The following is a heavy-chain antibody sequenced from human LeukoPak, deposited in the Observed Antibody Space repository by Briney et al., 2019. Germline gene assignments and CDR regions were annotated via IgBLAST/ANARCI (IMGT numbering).Heavy chain of an antibody. CDR2: INHSGST. CDR3: ARVGRYSSSWYPDY. CDR1: GGSFSGYY. V-gene: IGHV4-34*01. J-gene: IGHJ4*02. Sequence: SETLSLTCAVYGGSFSGYYWSWIRQPPGKGLEWIGEINHSGSTNYNPSLKSRVTISVDTSKNQFSLKLSSVTAADTAVYYCARVGRYSSSWYPDYWGQGTLVTVSS. D-gene: IGHD6-13*01.